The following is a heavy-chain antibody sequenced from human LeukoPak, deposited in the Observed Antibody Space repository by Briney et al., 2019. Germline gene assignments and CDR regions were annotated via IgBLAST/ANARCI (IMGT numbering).Heavy chain of an antibody. CDR3: ARTRIQLWLGYYYGMDV. V-gene: IGHV1-2*02. J-gene: IGHJ6*02. Sequence: ASVKVSCKASGYTFTGYYMHWVRQAPGQGLEWMGWINPNSGGTNYAQKFQGRVTMTRDTSISTAHMELSRLRSDDTAVYYCARTRIQLWLGYYYGMDVWGQGTTVTVSS. CDR2: INPNSGGT. D-gene: IGHD5-18*01. CDR1: GYTFTGYY.